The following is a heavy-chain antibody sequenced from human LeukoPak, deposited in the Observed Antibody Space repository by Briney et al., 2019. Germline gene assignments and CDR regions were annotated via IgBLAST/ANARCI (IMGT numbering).Heavy chain of an antibody. CDR1: GVSINDYY. J-gene: IGHJ4*02. CDR3: AGVFSGRRPFEL. Sequence: PAETLSLTCTVSGVSINDYYWNWLRQPPGKGLEWIGYIYYRGATNSNPSLRRRVTTSIDTSRTQCSLKLSSVTAAGTAVYYCAGVFSGRRPFELWGQGTLVTVSS. D-gene: IGHD3-10*01. V-gene: IGHV4-59*01. CDR2: IYYRGAT.